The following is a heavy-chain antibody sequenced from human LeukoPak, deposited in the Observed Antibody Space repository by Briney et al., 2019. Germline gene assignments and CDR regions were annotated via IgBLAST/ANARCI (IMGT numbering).Heavy chain of an antibody. CDR3: AGRQKDYGDYRKSGFDP. D-gene: IGHD4-17*01. V-gene: IGHV3-30*02. CDR1: GFTFSSYG. Sequence: GGSLRLSCVVSGFTFSSYGMYWVRQAPGKGLEWVAFIRYDGSNKYYADSVKGRFTISRDNSKNTLYLQMNSLRGEDTAVYYCAGRQKDYGDYRKSGFDPWGQGTLVTVSS. J-gene: IGHJ5*02. CDR2: IRYDGSNK.